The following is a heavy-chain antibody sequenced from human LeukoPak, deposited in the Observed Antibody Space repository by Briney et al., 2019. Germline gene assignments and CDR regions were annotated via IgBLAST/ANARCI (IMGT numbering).Heavy chain of an antibody. CDR2: IIPIFGTA. V-gene: IGHV1-69*05. CDR1: GGTFSSYA. Sequence: ASVKVSCKASGGTFSSYAISWVRQAPGQGLEWMGGIIPIFGTANYAQKFQGRVTITTDESTSTAYMELSSLRSEDTAVYYCARPLSYYYDSSGYYLGGDAFDIWGQGTMVTVSS. J-gene: IGHJ3*02. CDR3: ARPLSYYYDSSGYYLGGDAFDI. D-gene: IGHD3-22*01.